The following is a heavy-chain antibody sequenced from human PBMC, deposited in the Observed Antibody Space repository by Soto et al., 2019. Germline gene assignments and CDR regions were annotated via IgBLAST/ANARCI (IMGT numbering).Heavy chain of an antibody. CDR2: IYYSGST. Sequence: TSETLSLTCTVSGGSISSGDYYWSWIRQPPGKGLEWIGYIYYSGSTYYNPSLKSRVTISVDTSKNQFSLKLSSVTAADTAVYYCARDLGLYCSGGSCYSGWFDPWGQGTLVTVSS. J-gene: IGHJ5*02. CDR3: ARDLGLYCSGGSCYSGWFDP. CDR1: GGSISSGDYY. D-gene: IGHD2-15*01. V-gene: IGHV4-30-4*01.